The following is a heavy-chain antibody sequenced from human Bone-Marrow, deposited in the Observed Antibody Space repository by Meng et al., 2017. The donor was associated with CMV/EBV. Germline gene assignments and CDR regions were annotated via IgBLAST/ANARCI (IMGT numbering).Heavy chain of an antibody. CDR1: GFTFSSYG. CDR3: AKEADDSGYFYVGVPAMDY. V-gene: IGHV3-33*06. D-gene: IGHD3-22*01. CDR2: IWYDGSNK. J-gene: IGHJ4*02. Sequence: GGSLRLSCAASGFTFSSYGMYWVRQAPGKGLEWVAVIWYDGSNKYYADSVKGRFSISRDNSKNTLYLQMNSLRAEDTAVYYCAKEADDSGYFYVGVPAMDYWGQGTLVTVSS.